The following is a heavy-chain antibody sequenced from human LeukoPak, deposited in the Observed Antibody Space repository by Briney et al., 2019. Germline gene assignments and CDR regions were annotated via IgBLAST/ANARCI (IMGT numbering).Heavy chain of an antibody. J-gene: IGHJ4*02. D-gene: IGHD3-10*01. Sequence: GGSLRLSCAASGFTFSSYAMSWVRQAPGKGLEWVSAISGSGGSTYYADSVKGRFTIPRDNSKNTLYLQMNSLRAEDTAVYYCAKDRDYGSGSYIFDYWGQGTLVTVSS. CDR2: ISGSGGST. V-gene: IGHV3-23*01. CDR1: GFTFSSYA. CDR3: AKDRDYGSGSYIFDY.